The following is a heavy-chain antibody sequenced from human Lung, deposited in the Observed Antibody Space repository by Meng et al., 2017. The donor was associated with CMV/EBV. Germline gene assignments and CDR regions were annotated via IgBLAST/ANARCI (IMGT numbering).Heavy chain of an antibody. V-gene: IGHV1-2*02. CDR3: ARFNAIFYDSSGHYYDH. CDR1: YTFTGYY. Sequence: YTFTGYYMHWVRQAPGQGFEWMGWINANSGATNYAQKFQGRVTMTRDTSITTAYMELSRLRSDDTALYYCARFNAIFYDSSGHYYDHWGQGTLVTVSS. J-gene: IGHJ4*02. D-gene: IGHD3-22*01. CDR2: INANSGAT.